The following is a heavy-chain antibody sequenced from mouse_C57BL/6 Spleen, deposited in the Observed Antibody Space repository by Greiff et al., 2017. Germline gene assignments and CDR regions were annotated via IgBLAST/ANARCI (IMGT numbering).Heavy chain of an antibody. Sequence: VQLQQPGPELVKPGASVKISCKASGYSFTGYYMNWVKQSPEKSLEWIGEINPSTGGTTYNQKFKAKATLTVDKSSSTAYMQLKSLTSEDSAVYYCARRDYGSRAWFAYWGQGTLVTVSA. CDR1: GYSFTGYY. CDR2: INPSTGGT. J-gene: IGHJ3*01. CDR3: ARRDYGSRAWFAY. V-gene: IGHV1-42*01. D-gene: IGHD1-1*01.